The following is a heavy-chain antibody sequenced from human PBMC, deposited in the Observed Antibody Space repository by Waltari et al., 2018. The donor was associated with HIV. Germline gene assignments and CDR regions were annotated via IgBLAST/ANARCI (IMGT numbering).Heavy chain of an antibody. Sequence: QVQLVESGGGVVQPGRSLRLSCTASGFTFSSYGIHWVRQAPGKGLEWVAVISYDGSNKYYAGSVKGRFTISRDTSKNTLYLQMNSLRAEDTAVYYCAKASYDSSNYYTDPSDYYYGMDVWGQGTTVTVSS. V-gene: IGHV3-30*18. CDR2: ISYDGSNK. CDR3: AKASYDSSNYYTDPSDYYYGMDV. CDR1: GFTFSSYG. D-gene: IGHD3-22*01. J-gene: IGHJ6*02.